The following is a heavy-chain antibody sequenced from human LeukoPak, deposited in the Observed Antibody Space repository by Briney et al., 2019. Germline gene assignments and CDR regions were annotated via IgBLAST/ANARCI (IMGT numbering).Heavy chain of an antibody. D-gene: IGHD3-22*01. Sequence: GGSLRLSCAASGVTVRSNYTSCVRRAPGTGLEWVSVIYSGGSTYYADSVKGRFTISRNNSKNTLYLQMNSLRAENTALYYCARDRPPLGRSPLAMIVVHSMDVWGQGTTVTVSS. CDR2: IYSGGST. CDR3: ARDRPPLGRSPLAMIVVHSMDV. V-gene: IGHV3-53*04. CDR1: GVTVRSNY. J-gene: IGHJ6*02.